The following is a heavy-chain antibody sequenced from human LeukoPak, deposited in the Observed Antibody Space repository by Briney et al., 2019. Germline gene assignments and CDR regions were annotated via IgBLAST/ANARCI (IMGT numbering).Heavy chain of an antibody. CDR2: MNPNSGNT. CDR1: GYTFTSYD. D-gene: IGHD1-14*01. Sequence: ASVKVSCKASGYTFTSYDINWVRQATGQGLEWMGWMNPNSGNTGYAQKFRGRVTITADESTSTAYMELSSLRSEDTAVYYCAVELTAPFDYWGQGTLVTVSS. J-gene: IGHJ4*02. V-gene: IGHV1-8*01. CDR3: AVELTAPFDY.